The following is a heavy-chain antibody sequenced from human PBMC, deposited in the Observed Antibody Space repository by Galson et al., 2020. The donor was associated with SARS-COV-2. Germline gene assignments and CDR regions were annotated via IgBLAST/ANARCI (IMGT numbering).Heavy chain of an antibody. CDR1: VGSISSHS. D-gene: IGHD3-9*01. J-gene: IGHJ6*02. CDR3: GRVPVDWLAMDV. CDR2: VYYSGST. Sequence: ETSATLSLTCTVSVGSISSHSWRWLPPPPAQLLAWRRWVYYSGSTNSNPSLESGVTITLDTSKNQFSLKLTSVTAADTAVYYCGRVPVDWLAMDVWGQGSTVTVSS. V-gene: IGHV4-59*11.